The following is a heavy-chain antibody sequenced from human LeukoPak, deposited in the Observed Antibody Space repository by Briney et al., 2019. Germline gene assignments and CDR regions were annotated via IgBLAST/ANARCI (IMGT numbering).Heavy chain of an antibody. D-gene: IGHD3-3*01. V-gene: IGHV4-34*01. CDR3: ARDGYDFWSGYHFDY. CDR1: GGSFSGYY. CDR2: INHSGST. Sequence: SETLSLTCAVYGGSFSGYYWSWIRQPPGKGLEWIGGINHSGSTNYNPSLKSRVTISVDTSKNQFSLKLSSVTAADTAVYYCARDGYDFWSGYHFDYWGQGTLVTVSS. J-gene: IGHJ4*02.